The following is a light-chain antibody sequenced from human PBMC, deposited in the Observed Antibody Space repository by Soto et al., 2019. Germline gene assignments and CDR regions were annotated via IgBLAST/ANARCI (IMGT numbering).Light chain of an antibody. CDR3: QQYGRSPT. V-gene: IGKV3-20*01. CDR2: GTS. CDR1: QSVGSRS. Sequence: EIVLTQSPGTLSLSPVERATLSCRASQSVGSRSLAWYQQKPGQAPRVLLYGTSERATGIPDRFSGSGSGTEFTLTISRLEPEDFAVYFCQQYGRSPTFGQGTKVDIK. J-gene: IGKJ1*01.